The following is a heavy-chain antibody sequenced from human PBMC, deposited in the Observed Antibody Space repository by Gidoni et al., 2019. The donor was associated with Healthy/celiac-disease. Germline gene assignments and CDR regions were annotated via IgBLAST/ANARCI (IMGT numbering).Heavy chain of an antibody. CDR3: ARGSSPITGTTGTSTAHYYMDV. CDR1: GFTFSSYG. CDR2: MMYEGSNK. V-gene: IGHV3-33*01. J-gene: IGHJ6*03. Sequence: QVLLVASGGGVVQSGSSLRLSCAASGFTFSSYGISWFRQAPGKGLGGVASMMYEGSNKDYADSVKSRFTISRDNSKNTLYLQMNSLRAEDTAVYYCARGSSPITGTTGTSTAHYYMDVWGKGTTVTVSS. D-gene: IGHD1-7*01.